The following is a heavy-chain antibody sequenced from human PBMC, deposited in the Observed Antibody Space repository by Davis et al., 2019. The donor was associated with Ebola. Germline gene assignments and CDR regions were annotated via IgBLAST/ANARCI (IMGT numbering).Heavy chain of an antibody. V-gene: IGHV3-21*01. D-gene: IGHD3-3*01. CDR1: GFTFSSYS. CDR2: ISSSSSYI. CDR3: AAGITIFGVVIVDAFDI. Sequence: GESLKISCAASGFTFSSYSMNWVRQAPGKGLEWVSSISSSSSYIYYADSVKGRFTISRDNAKNSLYLQMNSLRAEDTAVYYCAAGITIFGVVIVDAFDIWGQGTMVTVSS. J-gene: IGHJ3*02.